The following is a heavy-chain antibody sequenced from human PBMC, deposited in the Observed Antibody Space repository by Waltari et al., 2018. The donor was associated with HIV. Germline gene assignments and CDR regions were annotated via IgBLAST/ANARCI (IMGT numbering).Heavy chain of an antibody. D-gene: IGHD1-26*01. V-gene: IGHV4-39*01. CDR3: ARHALRVGAAYWNFDL. CDR2: IYYTGRA. J-gene: IGHJ2*01. CDR1: VGSFSSSSYF. Sequence: QLQLQESGPGLVKPSETLSLSCPVPVGSFSSSSYFRGWIRQPPGKGLEWIGRIYYTGRAYYNPSLKSRVTISVDTSKNQFSLKVTSVTAADTAVYYCARHALRVGAAYWNFDLWGRGTLVTVSS.